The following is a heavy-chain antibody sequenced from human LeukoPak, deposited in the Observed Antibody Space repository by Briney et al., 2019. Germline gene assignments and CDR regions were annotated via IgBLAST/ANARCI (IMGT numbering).Heavy chain of an antibody. CDR1: EFTFSSYS. J-gene: IGHJ3*02. CDR3: ARNNPIVGSARSFDI. V-gene: IGHV3-30*03. CDR2: ISYDGRDK. Sequence: GGSLRLSCAASEFTFSSYSMNWVRQAPGKGLEWVAVISYDGRDKYYTDSVKGRFIISRDNSKNTLYLQMNSLRAEDTAVYYCARNNPIVGSARSFDIWGQGTMVTVSS. D-gene: IGHD1-26*01.